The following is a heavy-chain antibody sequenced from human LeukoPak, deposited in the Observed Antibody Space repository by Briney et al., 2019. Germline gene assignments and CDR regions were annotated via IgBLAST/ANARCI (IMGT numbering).Heavy chain of an antibody. CDR3: ARHTTGGGDF. CDR1: GGSISGYS. V-gene: IGHV4-59*08. Sequence: SETLSLTCTVSGGSISGYSWSWIRQPPGNGLEWIRYIYYSGTTNYNPTLKGRVTISVDTSKNQFSLKLSSVTAADTAVYYCARHTTGGGDFWGQGTLVTVSS. J-gene: IGHJ4*02. D-gene: IGHD2-15*01. CDR2: IYYSGTT.